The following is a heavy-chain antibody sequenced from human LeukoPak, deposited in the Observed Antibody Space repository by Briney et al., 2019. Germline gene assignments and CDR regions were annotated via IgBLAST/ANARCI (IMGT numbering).Heavy chain of an antibody. D-gene: IGHD3-22*01. CDR2: IRRDGDVI. J-gene: IGHJ3*02. Sequence: GGSLRLSCEASGFTFSSFGMHWVRQAPGKGLEWVAFIRRDGDVIYYADSVKGRFTISRDNSRNMVYLQMNSLRAEDTAVYYCAKDQVVIFYLGAFDIWGQGTMVTVSS. V-gene: IGHV3-30*02. CDR1: GFTFSSFG. CDR3: AKDQVVIFYLGAFDI.